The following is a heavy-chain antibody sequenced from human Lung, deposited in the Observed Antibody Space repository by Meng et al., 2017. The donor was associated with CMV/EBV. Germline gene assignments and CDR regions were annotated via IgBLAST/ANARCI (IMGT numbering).Heavy chain of an antibody. V-gene: IGHV4-34*01. J-gene: IGHJ5*02. Sequence: SETXSLTCAVYGGSFSGYYWSWIRQPPGKGLEWIGEINHSGSTNYNPSLKSRVTISVDTSKNQFSLKLSSVTAADTAVYYCARDYRTGCSSTSCYNWVDPWXQGTLVTVSS. CDR2: INHSGST. D-gene: IGHD2-2*01. CDR3: ARDYRTGCSSTSCYNWVDP. CDR1: GGSFSGYY.